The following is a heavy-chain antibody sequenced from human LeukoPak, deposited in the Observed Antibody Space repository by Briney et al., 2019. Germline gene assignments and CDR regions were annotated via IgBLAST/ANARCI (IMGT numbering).Heavy chain of an antibody. CDR2: IWYDGSNK. CDR3: AIFHEPIAVAGTGFDY. D-gene: IGHD6-19*01. CDR1: GFTFSSYG. V-gene: IGHV3-33*01. J-gene: IGHJ4*02. Sequence: PGGSLRLSCAASGFTFSSYGMHWVRQAPGRGLEWVAVIWYDGSNKYYADSVKGRFTICRDNSKNTLYLQMNSLRAEDTAVYYCAIFHEPIAVAGTGFDYWGQGTLVTVSS.